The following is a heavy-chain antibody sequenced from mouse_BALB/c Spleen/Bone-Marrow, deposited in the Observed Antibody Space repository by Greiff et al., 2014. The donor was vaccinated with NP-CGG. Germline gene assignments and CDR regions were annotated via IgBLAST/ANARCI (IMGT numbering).Heavy chain of an antibody. Sequence: VQLQQSGAELVKPGTSVKLSCKASGYNFTSYSINWVKLRPGQGLEWIGDIYPGSGSTNYNEKFKSKATLTVDTSSSTAYMQLSSLASEDSALYYCARFSQLGLLAYWGQGTLVTVSA. V-gene: IGHV1-55*01. CDR1: GYNFTSYS. CDR2: IYPGSGST. D-gene: IGHD3-1*01. J-gene: IGHJ3*01. CDR3: ARFSQLGLLAY.